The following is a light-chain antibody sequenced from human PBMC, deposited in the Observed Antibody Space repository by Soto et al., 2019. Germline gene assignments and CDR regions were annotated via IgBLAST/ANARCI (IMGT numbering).Light chain of an antibody. J-gene: IGKJ1*01. Sequence: ETVLTQSPGTLSLSPGERATLSRRASQSVSSNYLAWYQHIPGQAPRLLIYGASTRATGIPDRFSGSGSGTDFTFTISRLEPEDFAVFYCQQFDRSLPSWTFGQGTKVE. CDR2: GAS. CDR1: QSVSSNY. V-gene: IGKV3-20*01. CDR3: QQFDRSLPSWT.